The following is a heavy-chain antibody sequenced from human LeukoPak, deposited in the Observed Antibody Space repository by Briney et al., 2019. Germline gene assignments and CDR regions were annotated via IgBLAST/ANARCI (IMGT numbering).Heavy chain of an antibody. J-gene: IGHJ4*02. CDR1: GFTFSNYA. CDR3: AKDLVVVPTGPDY. D-gene: IGHD2-2*01. Sequence: GGSLRLSCAASGFTFSNYAMNWVRQAPGKGLEWVSGISGGGCSTHYAASVNGRFTISRDNSKNTLYLQMNSLRAEDTAVYYCAKDLVVVPTGPDYWGQGTLVTVSS. CDR2: ISGGGCST. V-gene: IGHV3-23*01.